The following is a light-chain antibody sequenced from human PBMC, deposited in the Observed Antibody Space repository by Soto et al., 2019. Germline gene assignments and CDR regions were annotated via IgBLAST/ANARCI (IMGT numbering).Light chain of an antibody. J-gene: IGKJ5*01. CDR1: QSVSSSY. CDR3: HQYATSLWT. CDR2: GAS. Sequence: GTRTTIPCRTSQSVSSSYLAWYQQKPGQAPRLLIYGASSTATGIPDRISGSGSGTDFTLTIIRLEHADVAVHYCHQYATSLWTFGQG. V-gene: IGKV3-20*01.